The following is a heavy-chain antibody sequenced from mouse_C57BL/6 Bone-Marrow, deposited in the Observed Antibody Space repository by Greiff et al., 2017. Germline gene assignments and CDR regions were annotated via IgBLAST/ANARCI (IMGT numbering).Heavy chain of an antibody. CDR2: ISSGSSTI. CDR1: GFTFSDYG. J-gene: IGHJ4*01. V-gene: IGHV5-17*01. Sequence: EVQLVESGGGLVKPGGSLKLSCAASGFTFSDYGMHWVRQAPEKGLEWVAYISSGSSTIYYADTVKGRFTISRDNAKNTLFLQMTSLRSEDTAIYYCARGLGYAMDYWGQGTSVTVSS. D-gene: IGHD2-4*01. CDR3: ARGLGYAMDY.